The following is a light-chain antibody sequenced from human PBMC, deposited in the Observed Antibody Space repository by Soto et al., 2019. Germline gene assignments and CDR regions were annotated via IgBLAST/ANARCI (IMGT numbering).Light chain of an antibody. CDR1: QSVLYSSNNKNY. Sequence: DIVMTQSPDSLAVSLGERATINCKSSQSVLYSSNNKNYLAWYQQKPGQPPKLLIYWASTRESGVPDRFSGSGSGTDFTLTISSLQAEDVAVYYCQQYYRPWTFVLGTKVEIK. CDR3: QQYYRPWT. J-gene: IGKJ1*01. V-gene: IGKV4-1*01. CDR2: WAS.